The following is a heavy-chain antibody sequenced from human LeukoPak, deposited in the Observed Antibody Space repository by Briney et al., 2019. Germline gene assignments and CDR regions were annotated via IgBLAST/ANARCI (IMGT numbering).Heavy chain of an antibody. J-gene: IGHJ4*02. D-gene: IGHD6-13*01. CDR3: AKSFGPVIAAAGTGAD. Sequence: GGSLRLSCTASGFTFSSYSMNWVRQAPGKGLEWVSSISTSSSYIYYADSVKGRFTISRDNSKNTLYLQMNSLRAEDTAVYYCAKSFGPVIAAAGTGADWGQGTLVTVSS. CDR2: ISTSSSYI. CDR1: GFTFSSYS. V-gene: IGHV3-21*04.